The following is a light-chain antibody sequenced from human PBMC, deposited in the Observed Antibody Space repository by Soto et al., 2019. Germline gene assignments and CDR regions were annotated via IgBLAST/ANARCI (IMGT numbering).Light chain of an antibody. J-gene: IGKJ1*01. CDR2: GAS. CDR3: QQYGSSPGT. CDR1: QSVSSSY. Sequence: EIVLTQSPGTLSLSPGERATLSCRASQSVSSSYLAWYQQKPGQAPRLLIYGASSRATGIPDRFSGSGSGTDFNLTISRLEPEDFAVSYCQQYGSSPGTFGQGTKVEIK. V-gene: IGKV3-20*01.